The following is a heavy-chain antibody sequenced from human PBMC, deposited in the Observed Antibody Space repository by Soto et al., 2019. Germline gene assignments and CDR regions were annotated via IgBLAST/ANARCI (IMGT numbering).Heavy chain of an antibody. CDR3: ARDRARHNSGMANWFDP. Sequence: ASVQVSCKASGGTFSSYAISWVRQAPGQGLEWMGGIIPIFGTANYAQKFQGRVTITADESTSTAYMELSSLRSEDTAVYYCARDRARHNSGMANWFDPWGQGTLVTVSS. V-gene: IGHV1-69*13. CDR2: IIPIFGTA. D-gene: IGHD6-19*01. J-gene: IGHJ5*02. CDR1: GGTFSSYA.